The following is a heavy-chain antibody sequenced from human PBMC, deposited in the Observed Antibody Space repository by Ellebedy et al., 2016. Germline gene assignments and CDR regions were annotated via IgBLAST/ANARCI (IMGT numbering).Heavy chain of an antibody. V-gene: IGHV3-7*01. Sequence: GESLKISXAASGFTFSSYGMHWVRQAPGKGLEWVANIKEDGSEKYYVDSVKGRFTISRDNAKNSLHLQMNSLRGEDTAVYYCARRLVGATGTAFDIWGQGTLVTVSS. J-gene: IGHJ3*02. D-gene: IGHD1-26*01. CDR2: IKEDGSEK. CDR1: GFTFSSYG. CDR3: ARRLVGATGTAFDI.